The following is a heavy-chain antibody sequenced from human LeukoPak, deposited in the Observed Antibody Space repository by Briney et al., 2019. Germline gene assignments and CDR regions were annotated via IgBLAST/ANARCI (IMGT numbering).Heavy chain of an antibody. CDR2: ISAYNGNT. J-gene: IGHJ6*03. CDR3: ARDNPYYYYYYMDV. CDR1: GYTFTSYG. D-gene: IGHD1-14*01. Sequence: ASVKVSCKASGYTFTSYGISWVRQAPGQGLEWMGWISAYNGNTNYTQKLQGRVTMTTDTSTSTAYMELRSLRSDDTAVYYCARDNPYYYYYYMDVWGKGTTVTVSS. V-gene: IGHV1-18*01.